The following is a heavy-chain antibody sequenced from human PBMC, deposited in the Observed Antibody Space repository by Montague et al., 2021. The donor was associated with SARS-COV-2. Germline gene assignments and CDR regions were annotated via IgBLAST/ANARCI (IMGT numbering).Heavy chain of an antibody. V-gene: IGHV4-34*01. CDR2: INHSGST. CDR3: ARAIVDVTMIIVVMTGVEHYFDF. D-gene: IGHD3-22*01. J-gene: IGHJ4*02. CDR1: GGSFIGYY. Sequence: SETLSLTCAVYGGSFIGYYWSWIRRPPGKGLEWIGDINHSGSTNYNPSLKSRVSISVDTSKNQFSLKLRSVTAADTAVYYCARAIVDVTMIIVVMTGVEHYFDFWGQGTLVTVSS.